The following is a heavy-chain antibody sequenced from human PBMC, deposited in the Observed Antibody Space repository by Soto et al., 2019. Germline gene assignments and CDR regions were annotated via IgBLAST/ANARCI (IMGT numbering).Heavy chain of an antibody. D-gene: IGHD6-13*01. Sequence: QPGGSLRLSCAASGFTFSSYAMSWVRQAPGKGLEWVSAISGSGGSTYYADSVKGRFTISRDNSKNTLYLQMNSLRAEDTAVYYCAKVGDGYSSSWYGYNWFDPWGQGTLVTVSS. CDR2: ISGSGGST. CDR1: GFTFSSYA. V-gene: IGHV3-23*01. J-gene: IGHJ5*02. CDR3: AKVGDGYSSSWYGYNWFDP.